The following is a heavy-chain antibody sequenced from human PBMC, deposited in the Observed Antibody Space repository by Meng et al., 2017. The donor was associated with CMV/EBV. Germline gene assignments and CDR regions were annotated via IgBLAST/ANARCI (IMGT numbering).Heavy chain of an antibody. J-gene: IGHJ6*02. Sequence: GESLKISCAASGFTFSSYAMSWVRQAPGKGLEWVAVIWYDGSNKYYADSVKGRFTISRDNSKNTLYLQMNSLRAEDTAVYYCAKELSSSWPYYYGMDVWGQGTTVTVSS. V-gene: IGHV3-33*06. CDR2: IWYDGSNK. CDR1: GFTFSSYA. CDR3: AKELSSSWPYYYGMDV. D-gene: IGHD6-13*01.